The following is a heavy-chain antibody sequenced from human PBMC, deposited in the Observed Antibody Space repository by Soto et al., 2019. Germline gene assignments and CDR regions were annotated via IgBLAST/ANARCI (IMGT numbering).Heavy chain of an antibody. D-gene: IGHD2-15*01. J-gene: IGHJ4*02. CDR3: ARTILTIYCSGGSCYSMGY. CDR1: GYTFTSYG. CDR2: ISAYNGNT. V-gene: IGHV1-18*01. Sequence: QVPLVQSGAEVKKPGASVKVSCKASGYTFTSYGISWVRQAPGQGLEWMGWISAYNGNTNYAQKLQGRVTMTTDTCTSTAYMELRSLRSDDTAVYYCARTILTIYCSGGSCYSMGYWGQGTLVTVSS.